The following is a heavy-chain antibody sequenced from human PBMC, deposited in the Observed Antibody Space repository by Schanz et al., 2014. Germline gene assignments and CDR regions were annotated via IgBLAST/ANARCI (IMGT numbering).Heavy chain of an antibody. CDR2: ISGGGGTT. Sequence: EVHLLESGGGLVPPGGSLRLSCAASGFNFSDYAMCWVRQAPGKGLEWVSAISGGGGTTYYTDSVKGRFTISRDNAKNSLYLQMNGLRAEDTAVYYCARGLIAAAGGAFDYWGQGTLVAVSA. CDR3: ARGLIAAAGGAFDY. D-gene: IGHD6-13*01. V-gene: IGHV3-23*01. CDR1: GFNFSDYA. J-gene: IGHJ4*02.